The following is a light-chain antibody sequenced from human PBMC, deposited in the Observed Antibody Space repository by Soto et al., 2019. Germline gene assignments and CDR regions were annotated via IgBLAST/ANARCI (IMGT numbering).Light chain of an antibody. CDR3: SSYAGSYKDV. J-gene: IGLJ1*01. Sequence: QSALTQPPSASGSPGQSVTISCTGTSSDVGGYNYVSWYQQHPGKAPKLMIYEVTKRPSGVPDRFSASKSDNTASLTVSGLQAEDEADYYCSSYAGSYKDVFGTGTKLTVL. CDR1: SSDVGGYNY. CDR2: EVT. V-gene: IGLV2-8*01.